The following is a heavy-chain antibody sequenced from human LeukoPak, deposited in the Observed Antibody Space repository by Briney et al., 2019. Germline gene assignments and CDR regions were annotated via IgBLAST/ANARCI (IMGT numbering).Heavy chain of an antibody. Sequence: ASVKVSCKASGYTFTSFYMHWVRLAPGQGLEWMGIINPRGGSANSAQKFQGRVTLTRDTSTSTVYMVLSSLRSEDTAVYYCARDYHGSGSLTTFDYWGQGTLVTVSS. CDR2: INPRGGSA. V-gene: IGHV1-46*01. J-gene: IGHJ4*02. CDR1: GYTFTSFY. CDR3: ARDYHGSGSLTTFDY. D-gene: IGHD3-10*01.